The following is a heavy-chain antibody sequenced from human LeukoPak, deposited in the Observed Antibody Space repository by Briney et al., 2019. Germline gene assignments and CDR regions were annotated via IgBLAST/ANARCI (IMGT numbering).Heavy chain of an antibody. CDR1: GDSISSYC. V-gene: IGHV4-4*09. J-gene: IGHJ4*02. CDR3: ARLTRLSTSPDRYYLDY. CDR2: IYTSGGT. Sequence: SETLSLTCTVSGDSISSYCWSWIRQPPGKGLEWIGYIYTSGGTNYIPSLKGRVTISIDTSKNQFSLNLSSVTATDSAVYYCARLTRLSTSPDRYYLDYWGQGTLVTVSS. D-gene: IGHD6-6*01.